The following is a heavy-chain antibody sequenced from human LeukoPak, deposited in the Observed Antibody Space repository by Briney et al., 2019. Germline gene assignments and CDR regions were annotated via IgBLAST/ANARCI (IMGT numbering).Heavy chain of an antibody. CDR2: IGGGIA. CDR1: GFTFSSYA. Sequence: SGGSLRLSCAASGFTFSSYAMSWVRQTPGKGLEWVSGIGGGIAYYADSVKGRFTVSRDNAQNTLSLQMNSLRAEDTAVYYCAKSPLDYCSGSSCYLYLDYWGLGTLVTVSS. CDR3: AKSPLDYCSGSSCYLYLDY. D-gene: IGHD2-15*01. J-gene: IGHJ4*02. V-gene: IGHV3-23*01.